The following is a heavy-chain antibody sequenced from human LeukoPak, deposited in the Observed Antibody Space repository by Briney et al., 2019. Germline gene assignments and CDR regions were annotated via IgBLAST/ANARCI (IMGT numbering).Heavy chain of an antibody. V-gene: IGHV4-59*01. CDR3: AKDQNPTE. CDR1: GGSISGYY. Sequence: SETLSLTCTVSGGSISGYYWTWIRQAPGKGLEWIGHISYSGGTEYNPSLRSRVDISVDTSKNQFSLKVTSVTAADTAVYYCAKDQNPTEWGQGALVTISS. J-gene: IGHJ4*02. CDR2: ISYSGGT. D-gene: IGHD1-14*01.